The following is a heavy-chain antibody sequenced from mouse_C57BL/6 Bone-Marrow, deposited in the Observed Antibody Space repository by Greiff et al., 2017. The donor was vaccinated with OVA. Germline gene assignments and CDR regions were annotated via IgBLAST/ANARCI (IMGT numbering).Heavy chain of an antibody. CDR2: ISYDGSN. V-gene: IGHV3-6*01. CDR1: GYSITSGYY. J-gene: IGHJ1*03. D-gene: IGHD1-1*01. CDR3: ARAKILGSSYWYFDV. Sequence: EVKLQESGPGLVKPSQSLSLTCSVTGYSITSGYYWKWIRQSPGNLREWMGYISYDGSNKYKPYLKNQISITRDTSTTQFFLNLTSVTTEDTTPSSGARAKILGSSYWYFDVWGTGTTVTVSS.